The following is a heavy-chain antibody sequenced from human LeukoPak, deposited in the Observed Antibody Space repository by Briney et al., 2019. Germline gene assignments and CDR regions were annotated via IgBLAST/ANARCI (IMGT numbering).Heavy chain of an antibody. V-gene: IGHV4-39*07. CDR2: IYASGST. D-gene: IGHD3-22*01. Sequence: PSETLSLTCTVSGGSISSSSYYWGWIRQPPGKGLEWIGSIYASGSTNYNPSLKSRVTISVDTSKNQFSLKLSSVTAADTAVYYCARVANYYDSSGYTFDPWGQGTLVTVSS. CDR1: GGSISSSSYY. J-gene: IGHJ5*02. CDR3: ARVANYYDSSGYTFDP.